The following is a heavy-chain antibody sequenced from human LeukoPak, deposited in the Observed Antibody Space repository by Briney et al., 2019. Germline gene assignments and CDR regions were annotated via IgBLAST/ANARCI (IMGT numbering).Heavy chain of an antibody. J-gene: IGHJ3*02. CDR2: ISSNGGST. V-gene: IGHV3-64*01. Sequence: GGSLRLSCAASGFTFSSYAMHWVRQAPGKGLEYVSSISSNGGSTYYAKSVKGRFTISRDNSKNTLYLQMGSLRAEDMAVYYCARRTRELLLWFGELRRDDDAFDIWGQGTMVTVSS. CDR1: GFTFSSYA. CDR3: ARRTRELLLWFGELRRDDDAFDI. D-gene: IGHD3-10*01.